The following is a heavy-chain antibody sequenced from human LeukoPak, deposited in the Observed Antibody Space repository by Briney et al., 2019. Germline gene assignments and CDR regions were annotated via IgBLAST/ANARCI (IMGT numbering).Heavy chain of an antibody. J-gene: IGHJ3*02. Sequence: GGSLRLSCAASGFTFRNYWMTWVRQAPGKGLEGVANIKQAGSEINYVDSVKGRFTISRDDARNSLSLQMNILRAEDTAVYYCARDISLPHYDGFDIWGQGTVVTVSS. V-gene: IGHV3-7*05. CDR2: IKQAGSEI. CDR1: GFTFRNYW. D-gene: IGHD3-3*02. CDR3: ARDISLPHYDGFDI.